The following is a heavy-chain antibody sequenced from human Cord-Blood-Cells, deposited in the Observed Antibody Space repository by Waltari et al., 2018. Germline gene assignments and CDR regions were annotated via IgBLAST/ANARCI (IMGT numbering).Heavy chain of an antibody. D-gene: IGHD1-26*01. V-gene: IGHV1-24*01. J-gene: IGHJ5*02. CDR1: GYTLTELS. CDR2: FDPEDGET. CDR3: ATGAGELLRAYNWFDP. Sequence: QVQLVQSGAEVKKPGASVKVSCKVSGYTLTELSMHWVRQAPGKGLEWMGGFDPEDGETIYDKKFQGRVTMTEDTSTDTAYMELTSLRSEDTAVYYCATGAGELLRAYNWFDPWGQGTLVTVSS.